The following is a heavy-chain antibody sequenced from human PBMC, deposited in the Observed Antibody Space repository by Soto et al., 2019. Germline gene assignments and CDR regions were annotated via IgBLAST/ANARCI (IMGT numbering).Heavy chain of an antibody. V-gene: IGHV4-30-2*01. CDR3: ARAMTTVTTIDY. D-gene: IGHD4-17*01. J-gene: IGHJ4*02. CDR1: GDTISKRGYT. CDR2: TYHSGNP. Sequence: SETLSLTWGVSGDTISKRGYTWAWIRQPPGKALEWIGHTYHSGNPYYNPSLKSRVIISVDRSKNQFSLKLSSVTAADTAVYYCARAMTTVTTIDYWGQGTLVTVSS.